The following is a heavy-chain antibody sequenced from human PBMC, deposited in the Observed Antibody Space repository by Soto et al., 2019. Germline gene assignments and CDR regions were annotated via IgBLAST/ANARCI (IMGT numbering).Heavy chain of an antibody. CDR2: IHYSGST. Sequence: PSETLSLTCTVSGGSVSSGSYYWSWIRQPPGKGLEWIGYIHYSGSTNYNPSLKSRVTTSVDTSKNQFSLKLRSVTAADTAVYFCARDFGGQRLWEELYYFDLWGRGTLVTVSS. CDR3: ARDFGGQRLWEELYYFDL. CDR1: GGSVSSGSYY. V-gene: IGHV4-61*01. D-gene: IGHD1-7*01. J-gene: IGHJ2*01.